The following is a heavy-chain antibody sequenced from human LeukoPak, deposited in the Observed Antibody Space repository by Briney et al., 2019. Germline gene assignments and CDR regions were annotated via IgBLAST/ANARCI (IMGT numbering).Heavy chain of an antibody. CDR2: INHSGST. CDR1: GGSFSGYY. Sequence: PSETLSLTCAVYGGSFSGYYWSWIRQPPGKGLEWIGEINHSGSTNYNPSLKSRVTISVDTSKNQFSLKLSSVTAAGTAVYYCARRSMVRGVRTSYYYYYYMDVWGKGTTVTISS. V-gene: IGHV4-34*01. D-gene: IGHD3-10*01. J-gene: IGHJ6*03. CDR3: ARRSMVRGVRTSYYYYYYMDV.